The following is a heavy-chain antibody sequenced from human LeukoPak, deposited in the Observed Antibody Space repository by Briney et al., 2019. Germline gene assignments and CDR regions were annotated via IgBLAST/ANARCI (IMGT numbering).Heavy chain of an antibody. J-gene: IGHJ4*02. Sequence: SETLSLTCAVYGGSFSGYYWSWIRQPPGKGLVWIGYIYYSGSTYYNPSLKSRVTISVDTSKNQFSLKLSSVTAADTAVYYCARETDYGDYIPVYWGQGTLVSVSS. D-gene: IGHD4-17*01. V-gene: IGHV4-34*09. CDR2: IYYSGST. CDR1: GGSFSGYY. CDR3: ARETDYGDYIPVY.